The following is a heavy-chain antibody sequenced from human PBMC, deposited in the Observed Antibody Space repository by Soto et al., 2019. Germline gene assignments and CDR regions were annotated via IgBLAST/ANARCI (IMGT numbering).Heavy chain of an antibody. D-gene: IGHD6-13*01. CDR1: GGSISSGDYY. Sequence: QVQLQESGPGLVKPSQTLSLTCTVSGGSISSGDYYWSWIRQPPGKGMEWIGYIYYSGSTYYNPSLKSRVTISVDTSKNQFSLKLSSVTAADTAVYYCARGKRWSSSWYARWFDPGGRGTLVTVSS. J-gene: IGHJ5*02. CDR2: IYYSGST. CDR3: ARGKRWSSSWYARWFDP. V-gene: IGHV4-30-4*01.